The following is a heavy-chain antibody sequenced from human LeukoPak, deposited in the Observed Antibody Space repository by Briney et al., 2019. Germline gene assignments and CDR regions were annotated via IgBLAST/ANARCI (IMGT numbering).Heavy chain of an antibody. CDR2: IYPRDGST. Sequence: ASVKVSCKASGYTFTNNYLHWVRQAPGQGLEWMGMIYPRDGSTSYAQNFQGRVTVTRDTSTTTVHMELRGLRSEDTAVYYCARDQEGFNYWGQGTVVTVSS. CDR1: GYTFTNNY. CDR3: ARDQEGFNY. V-gene: IGHV1-46*01. J-gene: IGHJ4*02.